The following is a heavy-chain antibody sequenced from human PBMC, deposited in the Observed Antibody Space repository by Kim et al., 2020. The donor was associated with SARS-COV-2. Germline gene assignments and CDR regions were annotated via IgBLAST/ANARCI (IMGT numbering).Heavy chain of an antibody. J-gene: IGHJ4*02. D-gene: IGHD1-26*01. CDR2: IRNKANNYNT. V-gene: IGHV3-72*01. CDR1: GFTFSDHY. CDR3: ARYSGSYSRGLDY. Sequence: GGSLRLSCAASGFTFSDHYMDWVRQAPGTGLEWVGRIRNKANNYNTEYAASVKGRFTISRDDSKNSLYLQMNSLKTDDTAVYYCARYSGSYSRGLDYWGQGTLVTVSS.